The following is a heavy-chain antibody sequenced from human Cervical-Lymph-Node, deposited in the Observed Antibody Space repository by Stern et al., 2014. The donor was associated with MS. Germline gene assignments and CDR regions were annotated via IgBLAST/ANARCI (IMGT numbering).Heavy chain of an antibody. V-gene: IGHV4-59*01. J-gene: IGHJ5*01. CDR1: GGSMSSKY. D-gene: IGHD1-26*01. Sequence: QVQLQESGPGLVKPSETVSLTCTVSGGSMSSKYWNWIRQPPGQGLEWIGYISSDGSTNYNPSLKSRVIISLDTSTNQFSLSLTSVIAADTAVYYCARVTGRGTRQNWFDSWGQGTLVTVSS. CDR3: ARVTGRGTRQNWFDS. CDR2: ISSDGST.